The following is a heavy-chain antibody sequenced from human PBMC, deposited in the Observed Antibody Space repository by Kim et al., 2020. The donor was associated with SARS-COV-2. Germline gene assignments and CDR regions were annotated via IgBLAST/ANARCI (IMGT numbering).Heavy chain of an antibody. CDR3: AKAPDPYGSGSYYNDY. V-gene: IGHV3-23*01. Sequence: GGSLRLSCAASGFTFSSYAMSWVRQAPGKGLEWVSAISGSGGSSYSADSVKGRFTISRDNSNKTRYLQMNSLRAEDTAVYYGAKAPDPYGSGSYYNDYWGRGTLVTVSS. CDR2: ISGSGGSS. CDR1: GFTFSSYA. J-gene: IGHJ4*02. D-gene: IGHD3-10*01.